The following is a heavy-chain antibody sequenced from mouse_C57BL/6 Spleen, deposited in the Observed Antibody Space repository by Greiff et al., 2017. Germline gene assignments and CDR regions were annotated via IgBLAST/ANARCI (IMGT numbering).Heavy chain of an antibody. V-gene: IGHV1-54*01. CDR2: INPGSGGT. Sequence: QVQLQQSGAELVRPGTSVKVSCKASGYAFTNYLIEWVKQRPGQGLEWIGVINPGSGGTNYNEKFKGKATLTADKSSSTAYMQLSSLTSEDSAVYFCARPLYYYGSRVAWFAYWGQGTLVTVSA. CDR1: GYAFTNYL. D-gene: IGHD1-1*01. J-gene: IGHJ3*01. CDR3: ARPLYYYGSRVAWFAY.